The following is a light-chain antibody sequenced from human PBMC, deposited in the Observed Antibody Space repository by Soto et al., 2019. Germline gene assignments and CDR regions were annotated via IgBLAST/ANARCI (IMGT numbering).Light chain of an antibody. V-gene: IGKV3-11*01. CDR1: QSIITS. Sequence: EIVLTQSPATLSLSPVERATLSFMASQSIITSLGWYQPTPGQAPRLLVCDATDRAAGIPARFSGSGSGTNFTLTISSLEPEDSAVYYCQQRSFWPPVNFGQGTRREIK. CDR2: DAT. J-gene: IGKJ5*01. CDR3: QQRSFWPPVN.